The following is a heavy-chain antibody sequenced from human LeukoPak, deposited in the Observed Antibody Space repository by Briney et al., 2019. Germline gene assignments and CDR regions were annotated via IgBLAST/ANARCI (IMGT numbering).Heavy chain of an antibody. CDR2: ISSSGSTI. CDR1: GFTFSSYE. V-gene: IGHV3-48*03. Sequence: GGSLRLSCAASGFTFSSYEMNWVRQAPGKGLEWVSYISSSGSTIYYADSVEGRFTISRDNAKNSLYLQMNSLRAEDTAVYYCARDVYDYVWGSYRLFDYWGQGTLVTVSS. J-gene: IGHJ4*02. CDR3: ARDVYDYVWGSYRLFDY. D-gene: IGHD3-16*02.